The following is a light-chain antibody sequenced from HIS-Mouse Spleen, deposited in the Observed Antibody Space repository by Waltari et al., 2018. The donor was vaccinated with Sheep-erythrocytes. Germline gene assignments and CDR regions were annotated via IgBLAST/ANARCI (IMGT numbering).Light chain of an antibody. CDR2: DVS. J-gene: IGLJ2*01. CDR3: CSYAGSYTVV. Sequence: QSALTQPRSVSGSPGQSVTISCTGTSSDVGGYNYVSWYQQHPGNAPKLMIYDVSKRPSGGPDRFAGSKSGNTASLTISGLQAGDEADYYCCSYAGSYTVVFGGGTKLTVL. V-gene: IGLV2-11*01. CDR1: SSDVGGYNY.